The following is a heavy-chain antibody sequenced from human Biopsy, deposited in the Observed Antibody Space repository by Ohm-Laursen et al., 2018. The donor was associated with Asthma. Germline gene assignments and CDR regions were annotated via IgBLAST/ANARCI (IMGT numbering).Heavy chain of an antibody. CDR2: INPNSGGT. J-gene: IGHJ2*01. D-gene: IGHD3-16*01. CDR3: ARIKIRIGAGTDRYFDL. V-gene: IGHV1-2*06. Sequence: VKVSCKASGYTFTGYYMHWVRQAPGQGLEWMGRINPNSGGTNYAQKFLGRVTMTRDTSVNTAFMVLSRLRSDDTAVYYCARIKIRIGAGTDRYFDLWGRGTLVTVSS. CDR1: GYTFTGYY.